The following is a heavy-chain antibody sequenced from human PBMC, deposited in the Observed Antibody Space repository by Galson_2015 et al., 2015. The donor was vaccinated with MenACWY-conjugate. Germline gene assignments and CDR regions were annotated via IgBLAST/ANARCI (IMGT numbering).Heavy chain of an antibody. V-gene: IGHV4-34*01. CDR2: INHSGST. J-gene: IGHJ4*02. D-gene: IGHD4-23*01. Sequence: GTLSLDCAVYGGSLSGYYWSWIRRPPGKGLEWIGEINHSGSTNHNPCLTSRVTMSVDTSRNQFSLKRSSVTAADTALYYCSRGPARWSRYWGQGPLVTVAA. CDR3: SRGPARWSRY. CDR1: GGSLSGYY.